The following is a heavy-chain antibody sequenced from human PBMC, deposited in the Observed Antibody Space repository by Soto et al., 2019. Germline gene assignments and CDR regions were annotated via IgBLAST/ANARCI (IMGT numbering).Heavy chain of an antibody. CDR2: ISYDGSNK. CDR3: AKDSSIFGPEDYMDV. V-gene: IGHV3-30*18. Sequence: QVQLVESGGGVVQPGRSLRLSCAASGFTFSSYGMHWVRQAPGKGLEWVAVISYDGSNKYYADSVKGRFTISRDNSKNTLYLQMNSVRAEDTAVYYCAKDSSIFGPEDYMDVWGKGTTVTVSS. D-gene: IGHD3-3*01. CDR1: GFTFSSYG. J-gene: IGHJ6*03.